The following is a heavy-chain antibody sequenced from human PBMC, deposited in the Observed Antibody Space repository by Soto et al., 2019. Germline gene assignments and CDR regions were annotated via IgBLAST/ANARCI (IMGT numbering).Heavy chain of an antibody. D-gene: IGHD5-12*01. V-gene: IGHV1-69*12. CDR2: IVPIVDTS. CDR3: VRVVAVPGYPDN. CDR1: GGTFSSYA. J-gene: IGHJ4*02. Sequence: QVQLVQSGAEVRQPASSVKVSCKTSGGTFSSYAISWVRQAPGQGLEWMGGIVPIVDTSTYAQKFQGRVTXXAXXSTRTGYMELSSLRSDDTAVYYCVRVVAVPGYPDNWGQGTLVTVSS.